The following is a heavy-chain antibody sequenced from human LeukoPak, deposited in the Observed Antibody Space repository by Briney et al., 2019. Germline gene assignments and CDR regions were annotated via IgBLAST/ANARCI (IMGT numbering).Heavy chain of an antibody. CDR1: GFTFTTYS. D-gene: IGHD2-2*01. J-gene: IGHJ3*02. CDR3: ARVGYCSSTSCYLRISDAFDI. V-gene: IGHV3-21*01. CDR2: ISSSSSYI. Sequence: GGSLRLSCAGAGFTFTTYSMNWVRQAPGKGLEWVSSISSSSSYIYYADSVKGRFTISRDNAKNSLYLQMNSLRAEDTAVYYCARVGYCSSTSCYLRISDAFDIWGQGTMVTVSS.